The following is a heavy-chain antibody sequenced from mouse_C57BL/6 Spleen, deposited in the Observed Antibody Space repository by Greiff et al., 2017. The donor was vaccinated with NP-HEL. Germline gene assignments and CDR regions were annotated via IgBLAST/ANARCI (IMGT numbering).Heavy chain of an antibody. CDR1: GFTFSSYA. D-gene: IGHD2-1*01. CDR3: AREDGNYGWFAY. V-gene: IGHV5-4*01. Sequence: EVKLVESGGGLVKPGGSLKLSCAASGFTFSSYAMSWVRQTPEKRLEWVATLSDGGSYTYYPDNVKGRFTISRDNTKNNLYLQMSHLKSEDTAMYYCAREDGNYGWFAYWGQGTLVTVSA. CDR2: LSDGGSYT. J-gene: IGHJ3*01.